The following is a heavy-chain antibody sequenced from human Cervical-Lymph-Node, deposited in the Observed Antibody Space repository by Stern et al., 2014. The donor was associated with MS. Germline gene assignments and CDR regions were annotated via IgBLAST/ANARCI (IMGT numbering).Heavy chain of an antibody. Sequence: VQLVESGGGLVQPGRSLRLSCAASGFTFDDYAMHWVRQAPGKGLEWVSGISWNSGSIGYADSVKGRFTISRDNAKNSLYLQMNSLRAEDTALYYCAKGFSGYPRLVAFDIWGQGTMVTVSS. D-gene: IGHD3-22*01. J-gene: IGHJ3*02. V-gene: IGHV3-9*01. CDR2: ISWNSGSI. CDR1: GFTFDDYA. CDR3: AKGFSGYPRLVAFDI.